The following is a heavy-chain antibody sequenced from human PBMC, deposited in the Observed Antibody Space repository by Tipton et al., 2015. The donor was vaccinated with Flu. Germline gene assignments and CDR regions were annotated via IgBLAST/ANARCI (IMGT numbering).Heavy chain of an antibody. D-gene: IGHD2-21*02. J-gene: IGHJ4*02. CDR1: GGSFSDYS. CDR2: INPGGGT. Sequence: TLSLTCVVPGGSFSDYSWSWIRQPPGKGLEWIGEINPGGGTKYSPSLKSRVTISGDTSKNQLSLKMTSVTAADTAVYYCARNGARGDRRFDYWGQGTLVTVSS. CDR3: ARNGARGDRRFDY. V-gene: IGHV4-34*01.